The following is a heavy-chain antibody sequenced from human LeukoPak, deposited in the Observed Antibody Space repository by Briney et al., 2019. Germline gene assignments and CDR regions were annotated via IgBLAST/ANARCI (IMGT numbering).Heavy chain of an antibody. CDR2: IYYSGST. D-gene: IGHD6-19*01. CDR3: VRRDNTGWNYFDC. Sequence: AETLSLTCTVSGGSINSHYWSWIRQSPGKGLEWIGDIYYSGSTKYNPSLKSRVTISVDTPKNDLSLRLTSVLAADTAIYYCVRRDNTGWNYFDCWGQGILVTVSS. CDR1: GGSINSHY. J-gene: IGHJ4*02. V-gene: IGHV4-59*08.